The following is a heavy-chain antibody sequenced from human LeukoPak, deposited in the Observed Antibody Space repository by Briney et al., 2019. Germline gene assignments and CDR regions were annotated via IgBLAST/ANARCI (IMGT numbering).Heavy chain of an antibody. CDR3: ARLGVWEWYYDFWSGRNDAFGI. V-gene: IGHV4-4*07. Sequence: PSETLSLTCTVSGGSISSYYWSWIRQPAGKGLEWIGRIYTSGSTNYNPSLKSRVTMSVDTSKNQFSLKLSSVTAADTAVYYCARLGVWEWYYDFWSGRNDAFGIWGQGTMVTVSS. J-gene: IGHJ3*02. CDR2: IYTSGST. D-gene: IGHD3-3*01. CDR1: GGSISSYY.